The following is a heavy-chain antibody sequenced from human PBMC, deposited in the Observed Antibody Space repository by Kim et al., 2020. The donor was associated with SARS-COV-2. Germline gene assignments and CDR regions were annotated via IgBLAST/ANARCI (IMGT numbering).Heavy chain of an antibody. V-gene: IGHV3-33*01. CDR1: GFTFSSYG. CDR3: ARDYYYYYGMDV. Sequence: GGSLRLSCAASGFTFSSYGMHWVRQAPGKGLEWVAVIWYDGSNKYYADSLKGRFTISRDNSKNTLYLQMNSLRAEDTAVYYCARDYYYYYGMDVWGQGTTVTVSS. J-gene: IGHJ6*02. CDR2: IWYDGSNK.